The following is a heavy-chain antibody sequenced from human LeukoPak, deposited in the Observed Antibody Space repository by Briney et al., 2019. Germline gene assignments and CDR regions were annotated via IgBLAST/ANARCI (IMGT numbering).Heavy chain of an antibody. J-gene: IGHJ6*03. CDR3: ARGEEYYYYMDV. V-gene: IGHV4-34*01. CDR1: GGSFSGYY. CDR2: INHSGST. Sequence: SETLSLTCAVYGGSFSGYYWSWIRHPPGKGLEWIGEINHSGSTNYNPSLKSRVTISVDTSKNQFSLKLSSVTAADTAVYYCARGEEYYYYMDVWGKGTTVTVSS.